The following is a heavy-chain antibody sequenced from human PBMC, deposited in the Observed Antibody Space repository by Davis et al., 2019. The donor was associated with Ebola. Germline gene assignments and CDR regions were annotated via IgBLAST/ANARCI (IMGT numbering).Heavy chain of an antibody. J-gene: IGHJ3*01. CDR2: IYSGGST. D-gene: IGHD6-13*01. V-gene: IGHV3-66*01. CDR3: ARGLRIPAAGTGYAFDL. CDR1: GFTVSSNY. Sequence: GESLKISCAASGFTVSSNYMSWARQAPGEWLEWVSVIYSGGSTYYADYLKVRFTISRDNSRNTLYLQINNLRVEDTAVYYCARGLRIPAAGTGYAFDLWGQGTRVTVSS.